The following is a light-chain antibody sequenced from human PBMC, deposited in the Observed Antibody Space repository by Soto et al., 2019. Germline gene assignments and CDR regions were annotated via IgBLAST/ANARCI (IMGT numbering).Light chain of an antibody. V-gene: IGLV4-60*02. J-gene: IGLJ2*01. Sequence: QSVLTLSSSASASLGSSVKLTCTLSSGHSTYIIAWHQQQPGKAPRYLMKLEGSGSYNKGSGIPDRFSGSSSGADRYLTISNLQFEDEADYYCETWDTNVVVFGGGTKLTVL. CDR2: LEGSGSY. CDR3: ETWDTNVVV. CDR1: SGHSTYI.